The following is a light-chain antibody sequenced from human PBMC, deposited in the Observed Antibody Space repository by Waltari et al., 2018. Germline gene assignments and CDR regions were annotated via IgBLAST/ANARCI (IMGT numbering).Light chain of an antibody. Sequence: EIVMTQSPATLSVSLGERAPLSCRARQSISSNLAWYQQKPGQAPRLLIFGASTRATGIPTRFSGSGSGTEFTLTISSLQSEDFAIYYCQQYNNWLWTFGQGTEVEIK. V-gene: IGKV3-15*01. J-gene: IGKJ1*01. CDR1: QSISSN. CDR3: QQYNNWLWT. CDR2: GAS.